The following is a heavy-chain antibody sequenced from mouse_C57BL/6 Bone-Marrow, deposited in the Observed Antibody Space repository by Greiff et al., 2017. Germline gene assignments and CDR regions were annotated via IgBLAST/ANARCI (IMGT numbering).Heavy chain of an antibody. Sequence: VQVVESGGDLVKPGGSLKLSCAASGFTFSSYGMSWVRQTPDKRLEWVATISSGGSYTYYPDSVKGRFTISRDNAKNTLYLQMSSLKSEDTAMYYCARDGYWYFDVWGTGTTVTVSS. CDR1: GFTFSSYG. CDR3: ARDGYWYFDV. J-gene: IGHJ1*03. V-gene: IGHV5-6*01. CDR2: ISSGGSYT.